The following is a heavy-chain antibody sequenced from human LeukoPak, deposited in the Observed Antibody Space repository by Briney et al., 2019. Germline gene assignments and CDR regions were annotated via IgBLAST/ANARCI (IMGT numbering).Heavy chain of an antibody. CDR3: ARDPRCSSMSCYRSSFYGMDV. D-gene: IGHD2-2*01. CDR1: GFTFSSYE. J-gene: IGHJ6*02. CDR2: ISSSGSSI. V-gene: IGHV3-48*03. Sequence: QPGGSLRLSCAASGFTFSSYEMNWVRQAPGKGLEWVSYISSSGSSIYYADSVKGRFTISRDNAKNSLYLQMNSLRAEDTAVYYCARDPRCSSMSCYRSSFYGMDVWGQGTTVTVSS.